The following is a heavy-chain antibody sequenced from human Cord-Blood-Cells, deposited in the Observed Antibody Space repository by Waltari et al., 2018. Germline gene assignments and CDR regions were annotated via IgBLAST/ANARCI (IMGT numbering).Heavy chain of an antibody. CDR3: ATNPLQYYYESSGYYFDY. CDR1: GGTFSSYA. V-gene: IGHV1-69*10. Sequence: QVQLVQSGAEVKKPGSSVKVSCKASGGTFSSYAISWVRQAPGQGLEWMGGIIPILGIANYAQKFQGIVTITADKSTSTADMELSSLRSEDTAVYYCATNPLQYYYESSGYYFDYWGQGTLVTVSS. J-gene: IGHJ4*02. CDR2: IIPILGIA. D-gene: IGHD3-22*01.